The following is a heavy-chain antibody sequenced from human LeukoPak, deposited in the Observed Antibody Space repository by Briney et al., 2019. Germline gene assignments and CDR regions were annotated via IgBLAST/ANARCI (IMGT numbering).Heavy chain of an antibody. D-gene: IGHD4-11*01. Sequence: SKTLSLTCTVSGGSISSYYWSWIRQPPGKGLEWIGYIYYSGSTNYNPSLKSRVTISVDTSKNQFSLKLSSVTAADTAMYFCARHIHSNYKSGWFFDLWGRGTLVTVSS. CDR3: ARHIHSNYKSGWFFDL. CDR1: GGSISSYY. CDR2: IYYSGST. J-gene: IGHJ2*01. V-gene: IGHV4-59*08.